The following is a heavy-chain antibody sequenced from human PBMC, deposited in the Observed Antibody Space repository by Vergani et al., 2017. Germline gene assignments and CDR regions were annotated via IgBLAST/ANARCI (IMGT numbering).Heavy chain of an antibody. CDR1: GFTVSSNY. V-gene: IGHV3-23*01. CDR3: AKAVYSSYYYYYYYMDV. Sequence: EVQLLESGGGLVQPGGSLRLSCAASGFTVSSNYMSWVRQAPGKGLEWVSVISGSGGSTYYADSVKGRFTISRDNSKNTLYLQMNSLRAEDTAVYYCAKAVYSSYYYYYYYMDVWGKGTTVTVSS. CDR2: ISGSGGST. J-gene: IGHJ6*03. D-gene: IGHD6-6*01.